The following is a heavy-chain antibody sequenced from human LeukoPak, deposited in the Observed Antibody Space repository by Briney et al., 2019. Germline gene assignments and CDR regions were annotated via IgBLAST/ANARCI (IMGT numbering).Heavy chain of an antibody. CDR1: GGSFSGYY. CDR2: INHSGST. J-gene: IGHJ4*02. V-gene: IGHV4-34*01. Sequence: SETLSLTCAVYGGSFSGYYWSWIRQPPGKGLEWIGEINHSGSTNYNPSLKSRVTISVDTSKNQFSLKLSSVTAADTAVYYYARGLFSSGLDYWGQGTLVTVSS. CDR3: ARGLFSSGLDY. D-gene: IGHD6-19*01.